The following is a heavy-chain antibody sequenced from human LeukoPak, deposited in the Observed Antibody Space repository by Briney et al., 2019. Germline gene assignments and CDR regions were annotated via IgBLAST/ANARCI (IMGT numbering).Heavy chain of an antibody. V-gene: IGHV4-4*02. Sequence: SSETLSLTCAVSGGSISRNNWWSWIRQSPGKGLEWIGEIFHSGITNYNPSLKSRVTISVDTPKNQFSLKLSSVTAADTAVYYCARRAGSGSTKVFDIWGQGTMVTVSS. J-gene: IGHJ3*02. D-gene: IGHD3-10*01. CDR1: GGSISRNNW. CDR2: IFHSGIT. CDR3: ARRAGSGSTKVFDI.